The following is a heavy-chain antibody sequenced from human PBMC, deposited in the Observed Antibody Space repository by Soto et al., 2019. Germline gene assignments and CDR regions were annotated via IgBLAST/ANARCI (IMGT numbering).Heavy chain of an antibody. CDR1: GFDVSTNY. Sequence: GGSLRLSCAVSGFDVSTNYMSWVRQAPGKGLEWVSLIYRDGSTFYADSVKGRFTISRDNSKNTLYLQMNSLRGEDTAVYYCARGAINYEYWGPGTLVTVSS. CDR3: ARGAINYEY. J-gene: IGHJ4*02. V-gene: IGHV3-53*01. CDR2: IYRDGST.